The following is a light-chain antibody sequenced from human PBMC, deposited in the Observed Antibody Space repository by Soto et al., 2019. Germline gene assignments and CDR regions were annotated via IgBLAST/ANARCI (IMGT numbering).Light chain of an antibody. V-gene: IGKV1-33*01. CDR3: QHDNHLPLT. CDR2: DAS. J-gene: IGKJ1*01. CDR1: QEISNY. Sequence: DIQMIQSPSSLSASVGDRVTITCQASQEISNYLNWYQQKPGKAPKLLIYDASNLERGVPSRFSGRGSGTDFTFTVSSLQPEDFAKYYCQHDNHLPLTFGRGNKVEIK.